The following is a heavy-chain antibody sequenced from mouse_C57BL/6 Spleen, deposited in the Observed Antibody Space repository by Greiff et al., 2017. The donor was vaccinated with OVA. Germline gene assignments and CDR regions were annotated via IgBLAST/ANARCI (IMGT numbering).Heavy chain of an antibody. Sequence: QLQQPGAELVKPGASVKMSCKASGYTFTSYWITWVKQRPGQGLEWIGDIYPGSGSTNYNEKFKSKATLTVDTSSSTAYMQLSSLTSEDSAVYYCARSFITTVVATSYYFDYWGQGTTLTVSS. CDR3: ARSFITTVVATSYYFDY. J-gene: IGHJ2*01. CDR2: IYPGSGST. V-gene: IGHV1-55*01. CDR1: GYTFTSYW. D-gene: IGHD1-1*01.